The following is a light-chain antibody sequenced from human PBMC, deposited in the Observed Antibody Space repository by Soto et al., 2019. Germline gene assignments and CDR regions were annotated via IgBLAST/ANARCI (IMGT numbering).Light chain of an antibody. J-gene: IGKJ1*01. V-gene: IGKV1-39*01. CDR2: AAS. Sequence: DIQMTQSPSSLSASVGDRVTITCRASQSISSYLNWYQQKPGKAPKLLIYAASSLQSGVPSRFSGSGSGTDFTLTISSLQPEDFATYYCPQSYRTHRTFGHGTQVEIX. CDR1: QSISSY. CDR3: PQSYRTHRT.